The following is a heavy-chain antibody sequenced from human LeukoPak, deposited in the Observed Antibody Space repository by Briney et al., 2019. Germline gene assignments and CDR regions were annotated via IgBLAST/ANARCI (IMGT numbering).Heavy chain of an antibody. V-gene: IGHV1-46*01. CDR1: GYTFTSYY. CDR3: ARGEFVSLGITMIVVVTSDAFDI. CDR2: INPSGGST. D-gene: IGHD3-22*01. J-gene: IGHJ3*02. Sequence: ASVKVSCKASGYTFTSYYMHWVRQAPGQGLEWMGIINPSGGSTSYAQKFQGRVTMTRDMSTSTAYMELSRLRSDDTAVYYCARGEFVSLGITMIVVVTSDAFDIWGQGTMVTVSS.